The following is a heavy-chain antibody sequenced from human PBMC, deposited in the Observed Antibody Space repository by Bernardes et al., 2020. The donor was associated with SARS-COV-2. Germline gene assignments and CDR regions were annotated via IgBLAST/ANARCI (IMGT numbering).Heavy chain of an antibody. Sequence: SETLSLTCAVSGGSIIGYYWSWIRQSPEKGLEWIGYIFHTGSTSYNPSLRSRVIISVDTSENQFSLRLRSVTAADTAVYYCEKGGGFDLHDYWGQGTLVTDSS. V-gene: IGHV4-59*01. CDR3: EKGGGFDLHDY. CDR2: IFHTGST. J-gene: IGHJ4*02. D-gene: IGHD3-9*01. CDR1: GGSIIGYY.